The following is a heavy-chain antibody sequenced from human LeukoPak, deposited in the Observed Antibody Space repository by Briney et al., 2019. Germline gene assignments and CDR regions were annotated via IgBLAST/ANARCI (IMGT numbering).Heavy chain of an antibody. Sequence: GGSLRLSCAASGFTVSSNYMSWVRQAPGKGLEWVSIIYSGGSTFYADSVKGRFTVSRDNSKNTLYLQMNSLRAEDTAVYYCARGKVYYYDSSAYYEGDAFDIWGQGTMVTVSS. D-gene: IGHD3-22*01. CDR1: GFTVSSNY. CDR2: IYSGGST. V-gene: IGHV3-53*01. CDR3: ARGKVYYYDSSAYYEGDAFDI. J-gene: IGHJ3*02.